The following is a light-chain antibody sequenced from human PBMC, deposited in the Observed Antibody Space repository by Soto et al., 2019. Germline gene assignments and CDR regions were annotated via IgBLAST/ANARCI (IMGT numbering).Light chain of an antibody. J-gene: IGKJ4*01. CDR3: QSYNNWPLT. Sequence: EVVMTQSPATLSLSAGDGATLSCRASQGIGDTLAWYQHKTGQTRRLLIYDKSTRATGVPDRLSGSRSGTELNLTINSLQSEDFAVYYCQSYNNWPLTCGGGTKVDIK. CDR2: DKS. CDR1: QGIGDT. V-gene: IGKV3-15*01.